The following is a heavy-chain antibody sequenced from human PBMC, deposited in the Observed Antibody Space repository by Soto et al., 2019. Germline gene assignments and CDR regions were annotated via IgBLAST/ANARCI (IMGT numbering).Heavy chain of an antibody. V-gene: IGHV4-59*08. D-gene: IGHD3-9*01. Sequence: SETLSLTCTVSGGSISSYYWSWIRQPPGKGLEWIGYIYYSGSTNYNPSLKSRVTISVDTSKNQFSLRLSSVTAADTAVYYCARHSKYDILTTDYWGQGTLVTVSS. CDR2: IYYSGST. CDR3: ARHSKYDILTTDY. CDR1: GGSISSYY. J-gene: IGHJ4*02.